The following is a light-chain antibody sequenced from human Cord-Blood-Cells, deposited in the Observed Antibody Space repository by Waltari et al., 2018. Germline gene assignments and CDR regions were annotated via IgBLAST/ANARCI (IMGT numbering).Light chain of an antibody. V-gene: IGKV3-15*01. CDR3: QQYNNWPIT. Sequence: EIVMTQSPATLSVSPGERATLSCRASQSVSSNLAWDQQKPGQAPRLLIYGASTRDTGIPARFSGSWAGTEFTLTISSLQSEDFADYYCQQYNNWPITFGQGTRLEIK. CDR1: QSVSSN. J-gene: IGKJ5*01. CDR2: GAS.